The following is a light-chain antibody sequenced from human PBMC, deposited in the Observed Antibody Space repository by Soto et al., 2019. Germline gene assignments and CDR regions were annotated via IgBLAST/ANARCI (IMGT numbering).Light chain of an antibody. CDR1: QSISVY. Sequence: DIQMTQSPSTLSASVGDRVTITCRASQSISVYLAWYQQRPREAPKLLIYGGSSLESGVPSRFSGSGSGTEFTLTISSRQPTDFATYYCHQYATSSPTFGQGTKLEI. CDR3: HQYATSSPT. V-gene: IGKV1-5*01. J-gene: IGKJ2*01. CDR2: GGS.